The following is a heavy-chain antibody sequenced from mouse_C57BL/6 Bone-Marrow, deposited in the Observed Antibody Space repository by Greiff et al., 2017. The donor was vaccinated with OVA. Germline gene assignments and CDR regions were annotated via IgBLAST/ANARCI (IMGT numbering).Heavy chain of an antibody. V-gene: IGHV1-81*01. J-gene: IGHJ2*01. CDR3: ARCYQGPYFDH. CDR1: GYTFTSYG. D-gene: IGHD3-2*02. CDR2: IYPRSGNT. Sequence: QVQLKESGAELARPGASVKLSCKASGYTFTSYGISWVKQRTGQGLEWIGEIYPRSGNTYYNEKFKGKATLTADKSSSTAYMELRSLTSEDSAVYFCARCYQGPYFDHWGQGTTLPVSS.